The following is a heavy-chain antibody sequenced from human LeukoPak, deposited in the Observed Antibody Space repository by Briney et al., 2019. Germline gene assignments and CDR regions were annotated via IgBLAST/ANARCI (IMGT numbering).Heavy chain of an antibody. V-gene: IGHV7-4-1*02. J-gene: IGHJ4*02. CDR3: AAAGSNGFDN. CDR2: INTNTGNP. D-gene: IGHD6-13*01. CDR1: GYTFTNYA. Sequence: GASVKVSCKASGYTFTNYAMNWVRQAPGQGLEWMGWINTNTGNPTYAQGFAGRFVFSLDTSVSTAYLQISGLKTEDTAVYYCAAAGSNGFDNWGQGTLVTVSS.